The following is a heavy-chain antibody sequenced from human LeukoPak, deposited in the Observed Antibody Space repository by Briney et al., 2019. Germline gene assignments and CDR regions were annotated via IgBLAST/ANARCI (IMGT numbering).Heavy chain of an antibody. J-gene: IGHJ5*02. CDR2: IRYDGSNK. CDR1: GFTFSSYG. V-gene: IGHV3-30*02. CDR3: ASLYGSGNNWFDP. Sequence: GGSLRLSCAASGFTFSSYGMHWVRQAPGKGLEWVAFIRYDGSNKYYADSVKGRFTISRDNSKNTLYLQMNSLRAEDTAVYYCASLYGSGNNWFDPWGQGTLVTVSS. D-gene: IGHD3-10*01.